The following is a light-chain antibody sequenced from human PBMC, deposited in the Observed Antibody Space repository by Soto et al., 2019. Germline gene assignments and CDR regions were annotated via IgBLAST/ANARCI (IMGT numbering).Light chain of an antibody. CDR3: SSYTSGSTLPGV. J-gene: IGLJ1*01. CDR2: EVR. V-gene: IGLV2-14*01. CDR1: SGDMGGYDY. Sequence: QSALTQPACVSGSRGQSITISCTGGSGDMGGYDYVSWYQQRPGKAPKLMIYEVRYRPSGVSNRFSGSKSGNTPYLTISGLQAEDEPVYYCSSYTSGSTLPGVLGTGPNVTVL.